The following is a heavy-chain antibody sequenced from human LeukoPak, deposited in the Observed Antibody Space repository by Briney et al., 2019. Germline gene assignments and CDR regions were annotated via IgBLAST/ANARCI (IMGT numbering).Heavy chain of an antibody. V-gene: IGHV4-59*01. CDR2: IYYSGST. CDR3: ASSSYSSGWYGPGYYYYMDV. D-gene: IGHD6-19*01. J-gene: IGHJ6*03. CDR1: GGSISSYY. Sequence: ETLSLTCTVSGGSISSYYWSWIRQPPGKGLEWIGYIYYSGSTNYNPSLKSRVTISVDASKNQFSLKLSSVTAADTAVYYCASSSYSSGWYGPGYYYYMDVWGKGTTVTVSS.